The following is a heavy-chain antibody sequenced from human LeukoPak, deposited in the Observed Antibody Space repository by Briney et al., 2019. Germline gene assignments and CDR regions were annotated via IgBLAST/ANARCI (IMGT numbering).Heavy chain of an antibody. CDR1: GGSISSGDYY. Sequence: SETLSLTCTVSGGSISSGDYYWSWIRQPPGKGLEWSVYIYYSGSTYYNPSLKSRVTISVYTSKNQFSLKLSSVTAADTALYYCASSGYNGFDPWGQGTLVTVSS. CDR2: IYYSGST. J-gene: IGHJ5*02. CDR3: ASSGYNGFDP. V-gene: IGHV4-30-4*08. D-gene: IGHD3-22*01.